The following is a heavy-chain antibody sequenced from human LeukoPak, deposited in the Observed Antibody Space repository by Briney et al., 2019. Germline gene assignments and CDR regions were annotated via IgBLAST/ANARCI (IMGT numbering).Heavy chain of an antibody. Sequence: SETLSLTCAVYGGSFGGYYWSWLRQPPGKGLEWIGEINHSGSTNYNPSLKSRVTISVDTSKNQFSLKLSSVTAADTAVYYCARGPWGSGWYLQDYFDYWGQGTLVTVSS. CDR2: INHSGST. V-gene: IGHV4-34*01. D-gene: IGHD6-19*01. CDR3: ARGPWGSGWYLQDYFDY. CDR1: GGSFGGYY. J-gene: IGHJ4*02.